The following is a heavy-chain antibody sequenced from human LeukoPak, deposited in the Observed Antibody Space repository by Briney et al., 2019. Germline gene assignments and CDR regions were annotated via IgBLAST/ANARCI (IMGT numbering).Heavy chain of an antibody. CDR3: ARGYCSSTSCYVDY. Sequence: PGGSLRPSCAASGFTFSGYWMSWVRQAPGKGLEWIGEINHSGSTNYNPSLKSRVTISVDTSKNQFSLKLSSVTAADTAVYYCARGYCSSTSCYVDYWGQGTLVTVSS. CDR1: GFTFSGYW. J-gene: IGHJ4*02. CDR2: INHSGST. D-gene: IGHD2-2*01. V-gene: IGHV4-34*01.